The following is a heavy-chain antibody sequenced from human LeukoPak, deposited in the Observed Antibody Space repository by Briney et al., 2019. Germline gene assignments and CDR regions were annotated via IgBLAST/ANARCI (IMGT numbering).Heavy chain of an antibody. J-gene: IGHJ5*02. V-gene: IGHV1-46*01. CDR1: GHTFTNNY. Sequence: GASVKVSCKASGHTFTNNYIHWVRQAPGQGLEWMGIINPSGDITSYAQKFQGRVTMTRDTSTSTVYMELSSLRSEDTAVYYCARDTFGELFTWGQGTLVTVSS. D-gene: IGHD3-10*01. CDR2: INPSGDIT. CDR3: ARDTFGELFT.